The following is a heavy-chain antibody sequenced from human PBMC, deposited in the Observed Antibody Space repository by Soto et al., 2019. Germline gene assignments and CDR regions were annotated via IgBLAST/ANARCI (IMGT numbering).Heavy chain of an antibody. CDR2: ISYDGSNK. D-gene: IGHD1-26*01. CDR3: EKGSYSGIYSDFYY. CDR1: GFTFSRYD. V-gene: IGHV3-30*18. J-gene: IGHJ4*02. Sequence: QVQLVESGGGVVQPGRSLRLSCAASGFTFSRYDMHWVRQAPGTGLEWLAIISYDGSNKDYADSVKGRFTISRDNSKNTQYLQMNSLRPGDTAVYYCEKGSYSGIYSDFYYWGQGTLVSVSS.